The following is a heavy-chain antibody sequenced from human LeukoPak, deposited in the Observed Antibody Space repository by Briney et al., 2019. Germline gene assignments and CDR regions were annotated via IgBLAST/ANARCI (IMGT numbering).Heavy chain of an antibody. CDR3: AREGGGAARDAFDM. J-gene: IGHJ3*02. V-gene: IGHV1-2*02. CDR1: GYTFTDY. Sequence: ASVKVSCKASGYTFTDYMHWVRQAPGQELEWMGWINPNSGGTNYAQKFQGRVTMTRDTSISTAYMEVNRLRSDDTAVYYCAREGGGAARDAFDMWGQGTMVTVSS. CDR2: INPNSGGT. D-gene: IGHD6-6*01.